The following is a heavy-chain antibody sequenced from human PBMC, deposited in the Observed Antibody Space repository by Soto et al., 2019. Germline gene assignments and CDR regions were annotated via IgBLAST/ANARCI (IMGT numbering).Heavy chain of an antibody. Sequence: QVQLVESGGGVVQPGRSLRLSCAASGFTFSSYGMHWVRQAPGKGLEWVAVIWXDGSNKYYADSVKGRFTISRDNSKXXXXXXXXXXXXXXXXXXXXXXXXXXXXXXXXXXXXXXPFDYWGQGTLVTVSS. J-gene: IGHJ4*02. CDR1: GFTFSSYG. CDR2: IWXDGSNK. CDR3: XXXXXXXXXXXXXXXXXXPFDY. V-gene: IGHV3-33*01.